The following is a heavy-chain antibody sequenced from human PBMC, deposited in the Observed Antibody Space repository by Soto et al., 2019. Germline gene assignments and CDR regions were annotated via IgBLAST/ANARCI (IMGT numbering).Heavy chain of an antibody. V-gene: IGHV3-23*01. CDR2: ISGVGGST. CDR1: GFTFSSYA. Sequence: PGGSLRLSCAASGFTFSSYAMSWVRQAPGKGLEWVSVISGVGGSTYSADSVKGRCTISRDNSKNTLYLQMNSLRAEDTAVYYWAKALRYFDWLPYYWGQGTLVTVSS. D-gene: IGHD3-9*01. CDR3: AKALRYFDWLPYY. J-gene: IGHJ4*02.